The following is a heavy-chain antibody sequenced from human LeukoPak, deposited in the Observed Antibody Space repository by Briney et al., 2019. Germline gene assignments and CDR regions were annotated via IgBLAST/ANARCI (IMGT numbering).Heavy chain of an antibody. D-gene: IGHD3-22*01. CDR2: ISGSGGST. CDR3: AKDPNYYDSDGMDV. Sequence: QTGGSLRLSCAVSGITFSTYPMTWVRQAPGKGLEWVSAISGSGGSTYYADSVKGRFTISRDNSKNTLYLQMNSLRAEDTAVYYCAKDPNYYDSDGMDVWGQGTTVTVSS. V-gene: IGHV3-23*01. J-gene: IGHJ6*02. CDR1: GITFSTYP.